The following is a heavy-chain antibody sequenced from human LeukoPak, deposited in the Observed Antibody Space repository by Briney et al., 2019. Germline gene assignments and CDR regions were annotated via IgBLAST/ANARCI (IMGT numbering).Heavy chain of an antibody. CDR2: INPNSGGT. V-gene: IGHV1-2*02. Sequence: ASVKVSCKASGYTFTGYYMHWVRQAPGQGLEWMGWINPNSGGTNYAQKFQGRVTMTRDTSISTAYMELSRLRSDDTAVYYCARDRCSRTSCLPFDYWGQGTLVTVSS. CDR1: GYTFTGYY. D-gene: IGHD2-2*01. J-gene: IGHJ4*02. CDR3: ARDRCSRTSCLPFDY.